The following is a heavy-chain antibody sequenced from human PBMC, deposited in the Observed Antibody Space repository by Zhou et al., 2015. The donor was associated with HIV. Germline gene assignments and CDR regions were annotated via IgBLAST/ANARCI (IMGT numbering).Heavy chain of an antibody. V-gene: IGHV1-69*01. CDR3: ARGGDDTMMGRRGGGTDY. CDR2: IIPIFGTA. CDR1: GGTFSSYA. J-gene: IGHJ4*02. Sequence: QVQLVQSGAEVKKPGSSVKVSCKASGGTFSSYAISWVRQAPGQGLEWMGGIIPIFGTANYAQKFQGRVTITADESTSTVYMELSSLRSEDTAVYYCARGGDDTMMGRRGGGTDYWGQGTLVTVSS. D-gene: IGHD3-22*01.